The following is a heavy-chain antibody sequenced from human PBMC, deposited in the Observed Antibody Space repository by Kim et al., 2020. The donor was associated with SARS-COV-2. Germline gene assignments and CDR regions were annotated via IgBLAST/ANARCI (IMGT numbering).Heavy chain of an antibody. D-gene: IGHD5-12*01. Sequence: SVKVSCKASGGTFSSYAISWVRQAPGQGLEWMGGIIPIFGTANYAQKFQGRVTITADESTSTAYMELSSLRSEDTAVYYCARVLGFGYNFDYWGQGTLVTVSS. V-gene: IGHV1-69*13. J-gene: IGHJ4*02. CDR3: ARVLGFGYNFDY. CDR2: IIPIFGTA. CDR1: GGTFSSYA.